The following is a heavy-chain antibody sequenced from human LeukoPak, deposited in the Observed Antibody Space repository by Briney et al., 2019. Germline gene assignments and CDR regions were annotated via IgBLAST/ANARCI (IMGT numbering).Heavy chain of an antibody. J-gene: IGHJ4*02. Sequence: SETLSLTCTVSGGSIDNSYWSWIRQPPGKGVEWIGYIYYSGSTNYNPSLKSRVTISVDTSKNQFSLKLSSVTAADTAVYYCARLRWLQFHDFWGQGTLVTVSS. CDR3: ARLRWLQFHDF. CDR2: IYYSGST. V-gene: IGHV4-59*08. D-gene: IGHD5-24*01. CDR1: GGSIDNSY.